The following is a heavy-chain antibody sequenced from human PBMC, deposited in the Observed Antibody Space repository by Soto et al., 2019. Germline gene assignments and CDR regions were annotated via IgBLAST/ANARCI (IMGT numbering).Heavy chain of an antibody. V-gene: IGHV3-23*01. Sequence: GGSLRRSCAASGFTFSSYAMSWVRQAPGKGLEWVSAISGSGGSTYYADSVKGRFTISRDNSKNTLYLQMNSLRAEDTAVYYCAKEQYGYNYERYFDYWGQGTLVTVSS. CDR1: GFTFSSYA. J-gene: IGHJ4*02. CDR2: ISGSGGST. CDR3: AKEQYGYNYERYFDY. D-gene: IGHD5-12*01.